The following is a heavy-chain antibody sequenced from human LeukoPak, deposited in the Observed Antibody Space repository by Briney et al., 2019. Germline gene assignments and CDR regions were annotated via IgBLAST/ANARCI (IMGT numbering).Heavy chain of an antibody. D-gene: IGHD1-26*01. J-gene: IGHJ4*02. CDR3: ARDQGGSYSY. Sequence: GGSLRLSCAASGFTFSNYAMSWVRQAPGKGLEWVSTISNSDGNTYYADSVKGRFTISRDNSKNTLYLQMNSLRAEDTAVYFCARDQGGSYSYWGQGTLVTVSS. CDR1: GFTFSNYA. CDR2: ISNSDGNT. V-gene: IGHV3-23*01.